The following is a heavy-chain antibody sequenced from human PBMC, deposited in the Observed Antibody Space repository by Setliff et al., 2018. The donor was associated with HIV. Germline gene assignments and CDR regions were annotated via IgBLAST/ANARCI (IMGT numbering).Heavy chain of an antibody. D-gene: IGHD1-26*01. CDR3: ASGSHGEGATDY. V-gene: IGHV1-69*04. Sequence: SVKVSCKASGGSFSDHAVTWVRQAPGQGLEWMGTIIPVTGIANYAQRFQGRVTITADESTNTAYMELSSLRSEDTAVYYCASGSHGEGATDYWGLGTLVTVSS. J-gene: IGHJ4*02. CDR1: GGSFSDHA. CDR2: IIPVTGIA.